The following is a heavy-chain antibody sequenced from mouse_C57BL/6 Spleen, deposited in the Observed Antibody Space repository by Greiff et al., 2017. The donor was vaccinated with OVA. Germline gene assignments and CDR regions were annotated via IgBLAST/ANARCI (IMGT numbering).Heavy chain of an antibody. CDR3: ARRLGHYYGSSGFDY. CDR2: IDPSDSYT. D-gene: IGHD1-1*01. V-gene: IGHV1-50*01. Sequence: QVQLQQSGAELVKPGASVKLSCKASGYTFTSYWMQWVKQRPGQGLEWIGEIDPSDSYTNYNQKFKGKATLTVDTSSSTAYMQLSSLTSEDSAVYYCARRLGHYYGSSGFDYWGQGTTLTVSS. CDR1: GYTFTSYW. J-gene: IGHJ2*01.